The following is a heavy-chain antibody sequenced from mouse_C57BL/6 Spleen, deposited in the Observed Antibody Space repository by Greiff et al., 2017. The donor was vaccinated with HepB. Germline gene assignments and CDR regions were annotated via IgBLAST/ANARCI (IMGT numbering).Heavy chain of an antibody. V-gene: IGHV5-16*01. J-gene: IGHJ2*01. Sequence: EVQVVESEGGLVQPGSSMKLSCTASGFTFSDYYMAWVRQVPEKGLEWVANINYDGSSTYYLDSLKSRFIISRDNAKNILYLQMSSLKSEDTATYYCARVWYYGSSYFDYWGQGTTLTVSS. CDR2: INYDGSST. D-gene: IGHD1-1*01. CDR1: GFTFSDYY. CDR3: ARVWYYGSSYFDY.